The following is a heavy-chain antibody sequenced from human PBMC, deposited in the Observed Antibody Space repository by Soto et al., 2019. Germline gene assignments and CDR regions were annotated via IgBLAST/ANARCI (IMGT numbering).Heavy chain of an antibody. D-gene: IGHD2-2*01. Sequence: SETLSLTCAVYGGSFSGYYWSWIRQPPGKGLEWIGEINHSGSTNYNPSLKSRVTISVDTSKNQFSLKLSSVTAADTAVYYCARGKGRRYCSSTSCSGYYYMDVWGKGTTVT. CDR2: INHSGST. J-gene: IGHJ6*03. CDR1: GGSFSGYY. V-gene: IGHV4-34*01. CDR3: ARGKGRRYCSSTSCSGYYYMDV.